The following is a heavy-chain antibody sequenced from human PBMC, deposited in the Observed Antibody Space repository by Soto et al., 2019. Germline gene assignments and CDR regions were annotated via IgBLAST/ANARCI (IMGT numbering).Heavy chain of an antibody. CDR3: ARQGGAHLPTITMIAGY. D-gene: IGHD3-22*01. CDR1: GYSFTSYW. J-gene: IGHJ4*02. V-gene: IGHV5-10-1*01. Sequence: GEPLKISCKGSGYSFTSYWISWVRQMPGKGLEWMGRIDPSDSYTNYSPSFQGHVTISADKSISTAYLQWSSLKASDTAMYYCARQGGAHLPTITMIAGYWGQGTLVTVSS. CDR2: IDPSDSYT.